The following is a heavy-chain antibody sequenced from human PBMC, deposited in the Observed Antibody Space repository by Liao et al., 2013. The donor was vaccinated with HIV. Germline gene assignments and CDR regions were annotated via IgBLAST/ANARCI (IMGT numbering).Heavy chain of an antibody. CDR1: GGSFSTNY. V-gene: IGHV4-34*01. D-gene: IGHD2-15*01. CDR3: ARGTPEGYYFDS. Sequence: QVRLQLRGAGLLNPSETLSLNCTVYGGSFSTNYWSWVRQTPGKGLEWIGEINHGGSANYNPSLKSRVTISVGKSKKQFSLQLSSVTAADTAVYYCARGTPEGYYFDSWGQGTLVTVSS. CDR2: INHGGSA. J-gene: IGHJ4*02.